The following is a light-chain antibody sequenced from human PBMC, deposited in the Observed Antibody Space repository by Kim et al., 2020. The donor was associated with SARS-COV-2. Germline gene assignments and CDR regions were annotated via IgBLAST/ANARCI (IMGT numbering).Light chain of an antibody. V-gene: IGLV2-11*03. CDR2: DVS. CDR1: SSVVGGYNF. CDR3: CSYAGTWV. J-gene: IGLJ3*02. Sequence: SPGQSVTISCTGTSSVVGGYNFVSWYQQHPGKAPKLIIYDVSNRPSGVPDRFSASKSVNTASLTISGLQADDEADYYCCSYAGTWVFGGGTQLTVL.